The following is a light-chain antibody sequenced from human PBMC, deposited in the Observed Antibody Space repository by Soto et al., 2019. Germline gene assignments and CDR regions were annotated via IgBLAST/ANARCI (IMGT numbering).Light chain of an antibody. CDR2: GAS. CDR1: QSVSIN. J-gene: IGKJ1*01. Sequence: EIVMTQSPATLSVSPGERATLSCRASQSVSINLAWYQQKPGQAPRLLIYGASTRATDVPARFSGSGSGTEFTVTISSLQSEDFAFYYCQQYNNWPWTFGQGTKVEIK. V-gene: IGKV3-15*01. CDR3: QQYNNWPWT.